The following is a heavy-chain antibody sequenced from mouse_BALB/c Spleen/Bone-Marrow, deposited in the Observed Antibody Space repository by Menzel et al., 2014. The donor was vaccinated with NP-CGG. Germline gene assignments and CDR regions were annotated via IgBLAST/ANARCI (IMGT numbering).Heavy chain of an antibody. J-gene: IGHJ1*01. Sequence: EVQLQQSGPELVKPGASVKMSCKASGYTFTSYVMHWVKQKPGQGLEWIGYTNPYNDGTKYNEKFKGKATLTSDKSSSTAYMELSSLTSEDSAVYYCARSLYGYDRYFDVWGAGTTVTVSS. D-gene: IGHD2-2*01. CDR1: GYTFTSYV. CDR2: TNPYNDGT. CDR3: ARSLYGYDRYFDV. V-gene: IGHV1-14*01.